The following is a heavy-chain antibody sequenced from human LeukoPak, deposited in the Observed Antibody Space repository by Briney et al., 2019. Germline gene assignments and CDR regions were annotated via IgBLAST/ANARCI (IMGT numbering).Heavy chain of an antibody. CDR2: IYYSGST. CDR3: ARNKVVPAAVNWFDP. J-gene: IGHJ5*02. D-gene: IGHD2-2*01. CDR1: GGSISSSSYY. V-gene: IGHV4-39*07. Sequence: SETLSLTCTVSGGSISSSSYYWGWIRQPPGKGLEWIGSIYYSGSTYYNPSLKSRVTISVDTSKNQFSLKLSSVTAADTAVYYCARNKVVPAAVNWFDPWGQGTLVTVSS.